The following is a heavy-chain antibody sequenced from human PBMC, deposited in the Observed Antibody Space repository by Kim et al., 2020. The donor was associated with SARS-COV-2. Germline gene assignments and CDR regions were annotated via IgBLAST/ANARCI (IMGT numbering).Heavy chain of an antibody. J-gene: IGHJ4*01. CDR1: GGSLHSYH. CDR3: AGGGAFYDILTGLGY. D-gene: IGHD3-9*01. CDR2: ISPSGSP. V-gene: IGHV4-4*08. Sequence: SQTLSLTCAVSGGSLHSYHWSWIRQAPGKGLEWVGYISPSGSPRYNPSLKSRITISLDTSKNAFYLHLDSLTAADPAVYYCAGGGAFYDILTGLGYWG.